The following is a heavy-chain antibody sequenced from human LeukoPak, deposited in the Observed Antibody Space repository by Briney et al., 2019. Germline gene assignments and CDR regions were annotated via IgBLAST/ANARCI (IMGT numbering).Heavy chain of an antibody. CDR2: IYSTGST. Sequence: SETLSLTCTVSGGSISRYYWSWIRQPPGKGLEWIGYIYSTGSTNSNPSLKSRVTVSVDTSRNQFSLRLTSVTAADTAVYYCARHESAVGALFYWGQGTLVTVSS. J-gene: IGHJ4*02. CDR1: GGSISRYY. D-gene: IGHD1-26*01. CDR3: ARHESAVGALFY. V-gene: IGHV4-59*08.